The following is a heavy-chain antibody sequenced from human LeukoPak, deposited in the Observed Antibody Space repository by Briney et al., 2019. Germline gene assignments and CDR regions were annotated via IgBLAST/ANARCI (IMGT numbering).Heavy chain of an antibody. CDR3: ASGEYDYVWGSYRYTANY. CDR1: GFTFSSFW. V-gene: IGHV3-7*03. J-gene: IGHJ4*02. Sequence: GGSLRLSCAASGFTFSSFWMSWVRQAPGKGLEWVANIKQDGSEKHYVDSVKGRFTISRDNAKNSLYLQMNSLRAEDTAVYYCASGEYDYVWGSYRYTANYWGQGTLVTVSS. CDR2: IKQDGSEK. D-gene: IGHD3-16*02.